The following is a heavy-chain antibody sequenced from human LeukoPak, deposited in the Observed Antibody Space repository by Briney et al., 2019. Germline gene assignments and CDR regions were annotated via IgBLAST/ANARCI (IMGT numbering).Heavy chain of an antibody. D-gene: IGHD1-26*01. V-gene: IGHV3-21*01. J-gene: IGHJ3*02. CDR3: ARRYSGSYGAFDI. CDR1: GFTFSSYS. CDR2: ISSSSSYI. Sequence: GGSLRLSCAASGFTFSSYSMNWVRQAPGKGLEWVSSISSSSSYIYYADSVKGRFTISRDNAKNSQYLQMNSLRAEDTAVYYCARRYSGSYGAFDIWGQGTMVTVSS.